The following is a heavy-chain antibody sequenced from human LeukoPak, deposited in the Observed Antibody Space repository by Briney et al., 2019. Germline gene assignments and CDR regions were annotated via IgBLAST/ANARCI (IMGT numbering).Heavy chain of an antibody. D-gene: IGHD4-17*01. CDR2: IYTSGST. CDR1: GGSISSGSYY. J-gene: IGHJ4*02. CDR3: ASYSTESLDY. Sequence: SETLPLTCTVSGGSISSGSYYWSWIRQPAGKGLEWIGRIYTSGSTNYNPSLKSRVTISVDTSKNQFSLKLSSVTAADTAVYYCASYSTESLDYWGQGTLVTVSS. V-gene: IGHV4-61*02.